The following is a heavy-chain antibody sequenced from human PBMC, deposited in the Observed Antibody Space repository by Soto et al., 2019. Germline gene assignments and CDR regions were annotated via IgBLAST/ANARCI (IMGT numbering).Heavy chain of an antibody. Sequence: ASVKVSCKASGYTFSSSGITWVRQALGQGLEWMGWISAYNGNTNYAQMLQGRVTMTTDTSTSTAYMELRSLRSDDTAVYYCARGVVDYDFWSGYPRLMRFDYWG. CDR2: ISAYNGNT. CDR3: ARGVVDYDFWSGYPRLMRFDY. V-gene: IGHV1-18*01. J-gene: IGHJ4*01. D-gene: IGHD3-3*01. CDR1: GYTFSSSG.